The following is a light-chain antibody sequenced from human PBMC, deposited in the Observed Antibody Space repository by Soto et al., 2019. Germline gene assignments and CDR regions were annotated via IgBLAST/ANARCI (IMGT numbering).Light chain of an antibody. CDR1: SGHSSYA. CDR3: QTWGTGIHVV. J-gene: IGLJ2*01. V-gene: IGLV4-69*01. CDR2: LDSDGSH. Sequence: QTVVTQSPSGSASLGASVKLTCTLSSGHSSYAIAWHQQQPEKGPRYLMKLDSDGSHTKGDAIPDRFSGSSSGAERYLTISSLQSEDEADYYCQTWGTGIHVVFGGGTKLTVL.